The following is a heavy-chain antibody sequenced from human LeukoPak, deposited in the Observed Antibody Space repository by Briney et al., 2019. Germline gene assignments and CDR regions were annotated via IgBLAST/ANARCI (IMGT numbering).Heavy chain of an antibody. D-gene: IGHD3-22*01. J-gene: IGHJ4*02. V-gene: IGHV1-46*01. CDR1: GYTFTSYY. Sequence: ASVKVSCKASGYTFTSYYMHWVRQAPRQGLEWMGIINPSGGSTSYAQKFQGRVTMTRDTSTSTVYMELSSLRSEDTAVYYCARDSRPYYYDSSGYTLDYWGQGTLVTVSS. CDR2: INPSGGST. CDR3: ARDSRPYYYDSSGYTLDY.